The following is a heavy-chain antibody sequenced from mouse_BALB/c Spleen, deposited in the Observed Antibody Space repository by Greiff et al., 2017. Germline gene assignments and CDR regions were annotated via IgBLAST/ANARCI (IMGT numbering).Heavy chain of an antibody. V-gene: IGHV2-9*02. Sequence: QVQLQQSGPGLVAPSQSLSITCTVSGFSLTSYGVHWVRQPPGKGLEWLGVIWAGGSTNYNSALMSRLSISKDNSKSQVFLKMNSLQTDDTAMYYCARAYDYDEGYAMDYWGQGTSVTVSS. D-gene: IGHD2-4*01. CDR1: GFSLTSYG. CDR2: IWAGGST. CDR3: ARAYDYDEGYAMDY. J-gene: IGHJ4*01.